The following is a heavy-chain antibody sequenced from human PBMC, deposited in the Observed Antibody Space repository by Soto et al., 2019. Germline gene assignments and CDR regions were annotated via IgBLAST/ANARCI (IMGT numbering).Heavy chain of an antibody. CDR1: GYTFTSYD. D-gene: IGHD6-6*01. Sequence: ASVKVSCKASGYTFTSYDINWVRQATGQGLEWMGWMNPNSGNTGYAQKFQGRVTMTRNTSISTAYMELSSLRSEDTAVYYCVRGPVPGSSLGPWGQGTLVTVSS. CDR2: MNPNSGNT. J-gene: IGHJ5*02. V-gene: IGHV1-8*01. CDR3: VRGPVPGSSLGP.